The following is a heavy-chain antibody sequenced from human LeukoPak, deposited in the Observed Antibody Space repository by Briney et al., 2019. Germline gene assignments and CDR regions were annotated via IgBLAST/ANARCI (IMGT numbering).Heavy chain of an antibody. Sequence: GGSLRLSCAASGFTFSSYSMNWVRQAPGKGLEWVSSISSSSSYIYYADSVKGRFTISRDNAKNSLYLQMNSLRAEDTAVYYCARDCCYDFWSGHNWFDPWGQGTLVTVSS. CDR2: ISSSSSYI. CDR1: GFTFSSYS. J-gene: IGHJ5*02. CDR3: ARDCCYDFWSGHNWFDP. V-gene: IGHV3-21*01. D-gene: IGHD3-3*01.